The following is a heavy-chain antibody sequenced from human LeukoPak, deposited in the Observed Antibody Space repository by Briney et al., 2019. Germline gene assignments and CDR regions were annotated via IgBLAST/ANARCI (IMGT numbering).Heavy chain of an antibody. CDR1: GGSFSGYY. Sequence: SETLSLTCAVYGGSFSGYYWSWIRQPPGKGLEWIGEINHSGSTNYNPSLKSRVTISVDTSKNQFSLKLSSVTAADTAVYYCARSAYSGSYCGFDYWGQGTLVTVSS. CDR3: ARSAYSGSYCGFDY. V-gene: IGHV4-34*01. J-gene: IGHJ4*02. D-gene: IGHD1-26*01. CDR2: INHSGST.